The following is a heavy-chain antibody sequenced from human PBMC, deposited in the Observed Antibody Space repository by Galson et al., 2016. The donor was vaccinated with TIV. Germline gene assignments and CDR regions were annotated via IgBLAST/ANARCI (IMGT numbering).Heavy chain of an antibody. CDR2: INSDGTNT. V-gene: IGHV3-74*01. Sequence: KGLVWVSHINSDGTNTNFADSVKGRFDISRDNAKNTLDLQMNGLTADDTAVYYCARGPGYCTGGVCYSNWYFDLWGRGTLVTVSS. D-gene: IGHD2-8*02. CDR3: ARGPGYCTGGVCYSNWYFDL. J-gene: IGHJ2*01.